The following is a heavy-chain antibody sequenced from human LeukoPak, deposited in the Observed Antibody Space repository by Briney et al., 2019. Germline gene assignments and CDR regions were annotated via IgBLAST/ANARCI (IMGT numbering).Heavy chain of an antibody. Sequence: GGSLRLSCAASGFTFSSYAMHWVRQAPGKGLEWVAVISYDGSNKYYADSVKGRFTISRDNSKNTLYLQMNSLRAEDTAVYYCAKDHRTLGYCSGGSCADPGYWGQGTLVTVSS. J-gene: IGHJ4*02. CDR1: GFTFSSYA. V-gene: IGHV3-30-3*01. D-gene: IGHD2-15*01. CDR3: AKDHRTLGYCSGGSCADPGY. CDR2: ISYDGSNK.